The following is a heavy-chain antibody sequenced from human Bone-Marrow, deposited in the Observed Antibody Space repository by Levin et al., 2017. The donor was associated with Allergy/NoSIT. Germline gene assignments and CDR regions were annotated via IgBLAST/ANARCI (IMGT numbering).Heavy chain of an antibody. CDR2: IYPGDFDT. J-gene: IGHJ2*01. V-gene: IGHV5-51*01. Sequence: GESLKISCKGSGYSFTSYWIGWVRQMPGKGLEWMGIIYPGDFDTRYSPSFQGQVTISVDKSISTAYLQWSSLKASDTAIYYCARHSLGQGHRKCTITSCAYGYFDLWGRGTVVTVSS. CDR3: ARHSLGQGHRKCTITSCAYGYFDL. D-gene: IGHD2-2*01. CDR1: GYSFTSYW.